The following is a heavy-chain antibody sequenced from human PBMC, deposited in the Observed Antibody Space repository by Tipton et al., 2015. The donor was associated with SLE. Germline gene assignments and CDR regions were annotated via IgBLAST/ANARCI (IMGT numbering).Heavy chain of an antibody. CDR2: VYYSGSS. D-gene: IGHD1-1*01. CDR1: GGSISSYY. CDR3: ARSPDWTYVRKDFEY. Sequence: GLVKPSETLSLTCTVSGGSISSYYWGWIRQPPGKGLEWIGDVYYSGSSFYNPSLKSRVTISVDTSKNQLSLKLNSVTAADTAVYYCARSPDWTYVRKDFEYWGQGTLVTVSS. J-gene: IGHJ4*02. V-gene: IGHV4-59*08.